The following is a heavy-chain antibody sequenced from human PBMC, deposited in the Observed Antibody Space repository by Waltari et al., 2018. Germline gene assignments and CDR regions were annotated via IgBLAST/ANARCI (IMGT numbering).Heavy chain of an antibody. Sequence: VQVVESGAGWVQPGRSLRLSCLASGFTFDDYSMPWVLQPPGKGLEGVSGISWNSGSIDDADSLKGRFAISRDNTKNSLFLEMSSLRIEDTAFYYCVKSQSSTLNDYTNNFDHWGQGTLVTVSS. D-gene: IGHD3-16*01. V-gene: IGHV3-9*01. CDR2: ISWNSGSI. J-gene: IGHJ4*02. CDR3: VKSQSSTLNDYTNNFDH. CDR1: GFTFDDYS.